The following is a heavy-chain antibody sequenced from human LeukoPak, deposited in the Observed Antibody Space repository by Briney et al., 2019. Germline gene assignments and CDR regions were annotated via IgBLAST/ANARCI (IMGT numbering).Heavy chain of an antibody. Sequence: ASVKVSCKASGYTFTAYYMHWVRQAPGQGLEWLGYINPGNTYTTYAQKFQGRVTMTRDTSISTAYMELSRLRSDDTAVYYCARGLRFLEWLLSYWGQGTLVSVSS. CDR1: GYTFTAYY. CDR3: ARGLRFLEWLLSY. J-gene: IGHJ4*02. D-gene: IGHD3-3*01. V-gene: IGHV1-2*02. CDR2: INPGNTYT.